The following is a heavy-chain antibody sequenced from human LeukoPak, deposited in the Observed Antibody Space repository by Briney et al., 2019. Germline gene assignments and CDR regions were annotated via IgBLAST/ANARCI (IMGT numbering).Heavy chain of an antibody. J-gene: IGHJ4*02. V-gene: IGHV3-11*01. Sequence: PGGSLRLSCAASGFTFSDYYMSWIRQAPGKGLEWVSYISSSGSTIYYADSVKGRFTISRDNAKNSLYLQMNSLRAEDTAVYYCARTYYYDSSGFDFDYWGQGTLVTVSS. CDR2: ISSSGSTI. D-gene: IGHD3-22*01. CDR3: ARTYYYDSSGFDFDY. CDR1: GFTFSDYY.